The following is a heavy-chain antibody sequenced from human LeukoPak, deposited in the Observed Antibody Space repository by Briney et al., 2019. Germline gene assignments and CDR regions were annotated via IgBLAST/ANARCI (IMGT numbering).Heavy chain of an antibody. V-gene: IGHV3-23*01. CDR2: ISGSGSST. Sequence: GGSLRLSCAASGFTFSSYAMSWVRQAPGKGLEGVSTISGSGSSTYYADSVKGRFTISRDNSKTTLYLQMKSLRADDTAVYYCAKTRSYYGSGSSMYYFDYWGQGTLVTVSS. CDR1: GFTFSSYA. CDR3: AKTRSYYGSGSSMYYFDY. J-gene: IGHJ4*02. D-gene: IGHD3-10*01.